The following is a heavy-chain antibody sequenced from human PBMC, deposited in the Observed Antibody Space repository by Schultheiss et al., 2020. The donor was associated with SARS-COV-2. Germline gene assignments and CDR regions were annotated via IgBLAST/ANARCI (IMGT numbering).Heavy chain of an antibody. Sequence: GGSLRLSCAASGFTFDDYTMHWVRQAPGKGLEWVSLISWDGGSTYYADSVKGRFTISRDNSKNSLYLEMNSLRADDTAVYYCARDYCSSISCYGYVWGQGTTVTVSS. CDR2: ISWDGGST. CDR1: GFTFDDYT. V-gene: IGHV3-43*01. J-gene: IGHJ6*02. D-gene: IGHD2-2*01. CDR3: ARDYCSSISCYGYV.